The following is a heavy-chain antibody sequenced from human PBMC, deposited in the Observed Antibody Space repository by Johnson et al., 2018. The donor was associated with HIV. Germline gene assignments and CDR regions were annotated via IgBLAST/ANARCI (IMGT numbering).Heavy chain of an antibody. V-gene: IGHV3-30*02. CDR2: IRYDGGTK. D-gene: IGHD3-16*01. J-gene: IGHJ3*02. CDR3: AKEAYYVESFDI. Sequence: QVQLVESGGGVVQPGRSLRLSCAASGFTFSSYAMHWVRQAPGKGLEWVAFIRYDGGTKYYADSLKGRFTISRDNSKNTLYLQMHILGAEDTAVYFCAKEAYYVESFDIWGQGTMVTVSS. CDR1: GFTFSSYA.